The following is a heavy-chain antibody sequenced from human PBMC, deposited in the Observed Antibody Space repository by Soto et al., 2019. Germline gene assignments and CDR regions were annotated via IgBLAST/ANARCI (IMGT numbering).Heavy chain of an antibody. V-gene: IGHV4-34*01. CDR1: GGSFTGYY. CDR3: ARDKITGLFDY. Sequence: QVQLQQWGAGLLKPSATLSLTCAVYGGSFTGYYWTWIRQPPGTGLEWIGEINHSGSTNYNPSLKSRLTIPVDKSKNKCSLKLTSVNAADTAVYYCARDKITGLFDYWGQGTLVTVSS. CDR2: INHSGST. D-gene: IGHD2-8*02. J-gene: IGHJ4*02.